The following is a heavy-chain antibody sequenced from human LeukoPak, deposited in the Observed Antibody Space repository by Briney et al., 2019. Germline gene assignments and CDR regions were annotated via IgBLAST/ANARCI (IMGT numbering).Heavy chain of an antibody. CDR3: ARVFDTPMSESRHY. CDR1: GFTFSSYS. J-gene: IGHJ4*02. V-gene: IGHV3-21*01. D-gene: IGHD5-18*01. CDR2: ISSSSSDI. Sequence: GGSLRLSCAASGFTFSSYSMNWVRQAPGKGLEWVSSISSSSSDINYADSVKGRFTISRARAKNSLFLQMTGLRPEDTAGNYRARVFDTPMSESRHYWGGGTLVSLSS.